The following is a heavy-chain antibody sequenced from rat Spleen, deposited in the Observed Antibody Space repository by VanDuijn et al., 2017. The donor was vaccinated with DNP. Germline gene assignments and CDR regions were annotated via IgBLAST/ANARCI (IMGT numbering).Heavy chain of an antibody. Sequence: VQVVESGGGLVQPKESLKISCAASGFTFNNAAMYWVRQAPGKGLEWVARIRTKANNYATYYADSVKGRFTISRDDSKGMVSLQMDTLKTEDTAIYYCTSTILRGYFDHWGQGVMVTVSS. CDR2: IRTKANNYAT. V-gene: IGHV10-5*01. J-gene: IGHJ2*01. D-gene: IGHD2-5*01. CDR1: GFTFNNAA. CDR3: TSTILRGYFDH.